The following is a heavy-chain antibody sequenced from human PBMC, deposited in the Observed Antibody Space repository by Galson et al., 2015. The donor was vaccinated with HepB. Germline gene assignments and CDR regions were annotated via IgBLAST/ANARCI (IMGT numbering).Heavy chain of an antibody. CDR3: TKGGGFAGSCSGGSCRFHY. Sequence: SLRLSCAASGFTFSSYAMSWVRQAPGKGLEWVSTISGGGGSTYYADSVKGRFTISRDNSKNTLYVQMNSLRAEDTAVYYCTKGGGFAGSCSGGSCRFHYWGQGTLVTVSS. J-gene: IGHJ4*02. CDR1: GFTFSSYA. V-gene: IGHV3-23*01. CDR2: ISGGGGST. D-gene: IGHD2-15*01.